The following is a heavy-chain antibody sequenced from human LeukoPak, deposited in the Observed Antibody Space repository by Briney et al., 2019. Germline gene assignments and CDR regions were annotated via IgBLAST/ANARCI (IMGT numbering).Heavy chain of an antibody. V-gene: IGHV1-2*02. D-gene: IGHD3-16*01. Sequence: ASVKVSCKASGYTFTGYYMHWVRQAPGQGLEWMGWINPNSGGTNYAQKFQGRVTMTRDTSISTAYMELSRLRSDDTAVYYCARDPPNDPSYFDYRGQGTLVTVSS. J-gene: IGHJ4*02. CDR2: INPNSGGT. CDR1: GYTFTGYY. CDR3: ARDPPNDPSYFDY.